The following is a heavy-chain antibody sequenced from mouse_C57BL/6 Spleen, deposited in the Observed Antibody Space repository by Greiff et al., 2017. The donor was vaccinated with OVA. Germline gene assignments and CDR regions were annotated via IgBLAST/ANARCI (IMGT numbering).Heavy chain of an antibody. J-gene: IGHJ2*01. V-gene: IGHV1-15*01. Sequence: VKLQESGAELVRPGASVTLSCKASGYTFTDYEMHWVKQTPVHGLEWIGAIDPETGGTAYNQKFKGKAILTADKSSSTAYMELRSLTSEDSAVYYCTRWIYYDYDDYWGQGTTLTVSS. D-gene: IGHD2-4*01. CDR1: GYTFTDYE. CDR3: TRWIYYDYDDY. CDR2: IDPETGGT.